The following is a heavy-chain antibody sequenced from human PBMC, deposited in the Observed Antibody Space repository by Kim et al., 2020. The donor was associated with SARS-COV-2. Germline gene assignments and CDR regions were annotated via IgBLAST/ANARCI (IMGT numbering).Heavy chain of an antibody. CDR3: ARARTSGYCSGGSCYSANFGMDV. CDR2: IDPSDSYT. CDR1: GYSFTSYW. Sequence: GESLKISCKGSGYSFTSYWISWVRQMPGKGLEWMGRIDPSDSYTNYSPSFQGHVTISADKSISTAYLQWSSLKASDTAMYYCARARTSGYCSGGSCYSANFGMDVWGQGTTVTLSS. V-gene: IGHV5-10-1*01. J-gene: IGHJ6*02. D-gene: IGHD2-15*01.